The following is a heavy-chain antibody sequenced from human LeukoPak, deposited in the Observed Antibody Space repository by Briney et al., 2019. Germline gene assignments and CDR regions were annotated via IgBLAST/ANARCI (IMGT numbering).Heavy chain of an antibody. V-gene: IGHV1-18*01. CDR1: GYTFTSYG. CDR3: ARDKDWGSSTSCDFDY. D-gene: IGHD2-2*01. CDR2: ISAYNGNT. Sequence: ASVKVSCKASGYTFTSYGISWVRQAPGQGLEWMGWISAYNGNTNYAQKLQGRVTMTTDTSTSTAYMELRSLRSDDTAVYYCARDKDWGSSTSCDFDYWGQGTLVTVSS. J-gene: IGHJ4*02.